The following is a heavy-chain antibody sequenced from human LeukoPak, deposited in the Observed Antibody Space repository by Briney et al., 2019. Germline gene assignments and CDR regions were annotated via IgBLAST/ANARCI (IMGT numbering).Heavy chain of an antibody. Sequence: GGSLRLSCAASGFIFSSYGMHWVRQAPGKGLEWVAVIWYEGSNKYYADSVKGRFIISRDNSKSTVYLQMNSLRAEDTAVYYCAKYFASGSYYKLPHWGQGTLVTVSS. D-gene: IGHD3-10*01. CDR1: GFIFSSYG. V-gene: IGHV3-33*06. J-gene: IGHJ1*01. CDR3: AKYFASGSYYKLPH. CDR2: IWYEGSNK.